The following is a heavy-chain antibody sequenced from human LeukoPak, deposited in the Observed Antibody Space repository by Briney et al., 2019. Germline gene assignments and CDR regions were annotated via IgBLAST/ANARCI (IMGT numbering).Heavy chain of an antibody. CDR2: IGSAGYT. D-gene: IGHD1-14*01. J-gene: IGHJ4*02. CDR3: VRQPDSARYGFDY. CDR1: GFTFDNND. V-gene: IGHV3-13*01. Sequence: GSLRLSCEVSGFTFDNNDMHWVRQSTGKGLEWVSAIGSAGYTYYAESVRGRFTITRDTAKQSLYLQMSSLRVEDTAVYHCVRQPDSARYGFDYWGRGTQVTVSS.